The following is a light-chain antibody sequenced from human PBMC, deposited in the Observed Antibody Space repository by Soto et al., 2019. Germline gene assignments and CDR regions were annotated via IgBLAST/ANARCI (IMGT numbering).Light chain of an antibody. V-gene: IGKV3-20*01. Sequence: EIVLTQSPATLSFSPGERATLSCGASQSVSSSYLAWYQQKPGQAPRLLIYGASSRATGIPDRFSGSGSGTDFTLTISRLEPEDFAVYYCQQYGSSPPTFGQGTRLEIK. J-gene: IGKJ5*01. CDR2: GAS. CDR3: QQYGSSPPT. CDR1: QSVSSSY.